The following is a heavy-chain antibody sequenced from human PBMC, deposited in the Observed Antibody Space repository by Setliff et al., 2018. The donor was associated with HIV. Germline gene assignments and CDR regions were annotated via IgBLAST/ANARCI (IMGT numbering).Heavy chain of an antibody. CDR3: ARLGSGWSDSYYYAMDV. Sequence: ASVKVSCKASGYTFTNYGVSWVRQAPGQGLEWMGWISTNNDLVGYAQKFQGRVTMTVDTSTSRAYMEVRSLRSDDTAVYFCARLGSGWSDSYYYAMDVWGQGTTVTVSS. J-gene: IGHJ6*02. CDR2: ISTNNDLV. V-gene: IGHV1-18*01. CDR1: GYTFTNYG. D-gene: IGHD6-19*01.